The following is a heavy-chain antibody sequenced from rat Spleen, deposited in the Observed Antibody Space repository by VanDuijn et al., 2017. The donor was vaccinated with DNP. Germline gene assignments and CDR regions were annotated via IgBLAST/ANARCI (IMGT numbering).Heavy chain of an antibody. CDR2: ISYSGGT. V-gene: IGHV3-1*01. J-gene: IGHJ2*01. CDR3: ARWTYGFDY. Sequence: EVQLQESGPGLVKPSQSLSLTCSVTDYSITNNYWGWIRKFPGNKMEWMGYISYSGGTSYNPSLKGRISITRDTSKNHFFLQLNSVTPEDTATYFCARWTYGFDYWGQGVMVTVSS. CDR1: DYSITNNY. D-gene: IGHD1-11*01.